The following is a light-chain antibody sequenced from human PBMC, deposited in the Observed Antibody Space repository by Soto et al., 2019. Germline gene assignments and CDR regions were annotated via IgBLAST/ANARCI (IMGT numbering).Light chain of an antibody. J-gene: IGKJ5*01. V-gene: IGKV1-9*01. CDR1: PGISNY. Sequence: IQLTQSPSPLSASVGDRVTITCRASPGISNYLAWYQQKPGKAPKLLIYAASTLQSGVPSRFGGSGSGTDYTLTISSLQPEDFATYYCQQFSSYPITFGQGTRLEIK. CDR3: QQFSSYPIT. CDR2: AAS.